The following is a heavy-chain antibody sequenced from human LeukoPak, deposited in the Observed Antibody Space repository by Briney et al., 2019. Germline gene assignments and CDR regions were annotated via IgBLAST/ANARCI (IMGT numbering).Heavy chain of an antibody. CDR2: IYYSGIT. Sequence: KPSETLSLTCAVPGGSITTGIYYWGWIRQPPLKGLEWIGNIYYSGITPYNPSFESPLTISVDTPKNQFPLKLSSVTAADTAVYYCVRHGPGYTSSWYCPLDYWGQGTLVTVSS. J-gene: IGHJ4*02. CDR3: VRHGPGYTSSWYCPLDY. V-gene: IGHV4-39*01. CDR1: GGSITTGIYY. D-gene: IGHD6-13*01.